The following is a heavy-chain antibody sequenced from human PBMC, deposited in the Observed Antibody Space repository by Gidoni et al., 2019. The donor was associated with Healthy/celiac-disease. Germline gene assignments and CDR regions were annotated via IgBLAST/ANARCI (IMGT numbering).Heavy chain of an antibody. V-gene: IGHV1-46*01. J-gene: IGHJ6*03. CDR3: ARQNPGSSSYLGPYYYDYMDV. Sequence: QVQLVQSGAEVKKPGASVKVSCKASGYTFTSYYMHWGRQAPGQGLEWMGIINPSGGSTSYAQKFQGRVTMTRDTSTSTVYMELSSLRSEDTAVYYCARQNPGSSSYLGPYYYDYMDVWGKGTTVTVSS. CDR2: INPSGGST. CDR1: GYTFTSYY. D-gene: IGHD6-6*01.